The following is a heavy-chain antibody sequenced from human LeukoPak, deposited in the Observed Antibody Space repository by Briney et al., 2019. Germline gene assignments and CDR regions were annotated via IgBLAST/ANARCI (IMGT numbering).Heavy chain of an antibody. V-gene: IGHV3-23*01. CDR2: ISGSGGST. D-gene: IGHD2-15*01. CDR3: AKERIVVVVAASSDY. J-gene: IGHJ4*02. CDR1: GFTFSSYA. Sequence: TGGSLRLSCAASGFTFSSYAMSWVRQAPGKGLEWVSAISGSGGSTYYADSVKGRFTISRDNSKNTLYLQMNSLRAEDTAVYYCAKERIVVVVAASSDYWGQGTLVTVSS.